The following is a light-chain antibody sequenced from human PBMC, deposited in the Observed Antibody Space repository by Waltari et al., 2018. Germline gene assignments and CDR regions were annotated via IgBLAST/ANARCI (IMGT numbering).Light chain of an antibody. CDR3: CSYAASSVRV. Sequence: QSALTQPASVSGSPGQSITISCTGTSSDVGSYNLVSWYQQHPGKAPKLMIYEGSKRPSGFSNRFSGSKSGNTASLTSSGLQAEDEADYYCCSYAASSVRVFGGGTKLTVL. CDR2: EGS. J-gene: IGLJ3*02. CDR1: SSDVGSYNL. V-gene: IGLV2-23*01.